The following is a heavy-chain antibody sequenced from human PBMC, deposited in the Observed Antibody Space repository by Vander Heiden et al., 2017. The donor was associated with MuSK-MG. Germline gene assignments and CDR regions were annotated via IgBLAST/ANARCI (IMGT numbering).Heavy chain of an antibody. CDR2: IYPGDSDN. V-gene: IGHV5-51*03. CDR1: GYSYTSYW. Sequence: VQLVQSGAEVKKPGESLKISCTGSGYSYTSYWIGWVRQKPGKGLEWMGIIYPGDSDNRYSPSFQGQVTISADRSVSTAFLQGSSLKAADTAIYYCARSRTVGVTPVDAGGRGTLVTVSS. CDR3: ARSRTVGVTPVDA. D-gene: IGHD1-26*01. J-gene: IGHJ5*02.